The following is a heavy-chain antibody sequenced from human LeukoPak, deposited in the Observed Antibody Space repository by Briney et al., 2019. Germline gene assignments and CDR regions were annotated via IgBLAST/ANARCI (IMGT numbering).Heavy chain of an antibody. D-gene: IGHD5-24*01. V-gene: IGHV3-23*01. CDR1: GFTFSSYG. Sequence: LPGGSLRLSCVASGFTFSSYGMSWVRQAPGKGLEWVSAISGSGGSTYYADSVKGRFTISRDNAKNSLYLQMNSLRAEDTAVYYCARDRWLQSNYYMDVWGKGTTATISS. CDR2: ISGSGGST. J-gene: IGHJ6*03. CDR3: ARDRWLQSNYYMDV.